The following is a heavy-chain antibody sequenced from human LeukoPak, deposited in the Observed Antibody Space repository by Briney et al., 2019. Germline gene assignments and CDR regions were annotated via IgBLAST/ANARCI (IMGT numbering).Heavy chain of an antibody. Sequence: GASVKVSCKASEYTFTGYYMHWVRQAPGQGLEWMGWINPNSGGTNYAQKFQGRVTMTRDTSISTAYMELSRLRSDDTAVYYCARPGIAAAGEFDPWGQGTLVTVSS. CDR2: INPNSGGT. V-gene: IGHV1-2*02. CDR3: ARPGIAAAGEFDP. CDR1: EYTFTGYY. J-gene: IGHJ5*02. D-gene: IGHD6-13*01.